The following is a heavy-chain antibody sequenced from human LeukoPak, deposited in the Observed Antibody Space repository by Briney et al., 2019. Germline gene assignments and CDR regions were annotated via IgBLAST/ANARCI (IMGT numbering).Heavy chain of an antibody. J-gene: IGHJ4*02. V-gene: IGHV3-23*01. Sequence: GGSLRLSCAASGFPFSSYAMSWVRQGAGKGLEWVSAVSGSGGDTYYADSVKGRFTISRDNSKNTLYLQMNSLRAEDTAVYYCAKTDYYDSSGHPRSLEYWAQGTLVTVSS. CDR2: VSGSGGDT. CDR3: AKTDYYDSSGHPRSLEY. CDR1: GFPFSSYA. D-gene: IGHD3-22*01.